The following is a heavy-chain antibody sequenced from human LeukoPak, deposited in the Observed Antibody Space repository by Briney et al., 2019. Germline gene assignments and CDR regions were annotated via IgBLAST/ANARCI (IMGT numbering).Heavy chain of an antibody. D-gene: IGHD1-26*01. J-gene: IGHJ3*02. Sequence: SETLSLTCTVSGGSISSYYWSWIRQPAGKGLEWIGRIYTSGSTNYNPSLKSRVTMSVDTSKNQFSLKLSSVTAADTAVYYCARDPGSYLNAAFDIWGQGTMVTVSS. CDR3: ARDPGSYLNAAFDI. V-gene: IGHV4-4*07. CDR2: IYTSGST. CDR1: GGSISSYY.